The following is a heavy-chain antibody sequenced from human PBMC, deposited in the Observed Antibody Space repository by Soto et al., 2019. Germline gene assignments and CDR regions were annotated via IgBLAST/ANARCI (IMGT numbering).Heavy chain of an antibody. CDR3: ARAEFMVATFVVG. Sequence: QVQLQESGPGLVKPSQTLSLTCTVSGGSISSGGYYWSWIRQHPGKGLEWIGYIYYSGSTYYNPSLKSRVTISVDTSKNQFALKLSSVTAAETAVYYCARAEFMVATFVVGWGQGTLVTVSS. D-gene: IGHD5-12*01. CDR2: IYYSGST. CDR1: GGSISSGGYY. J-gene: IGHJ4*02. V-gene: IGHV4-31*03.